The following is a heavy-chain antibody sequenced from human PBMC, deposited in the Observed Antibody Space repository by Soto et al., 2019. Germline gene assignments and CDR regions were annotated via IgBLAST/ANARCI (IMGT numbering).Heavy chain of an antibody. CDR3: ARQLPVGATSWFDP. V-gene: IGHV4-39*01. Sequence: SETLSLTCSVSGGSINSDDSFWGWVRQSPGKGLEWIGSLYYGGRTFYNPSLKSRVTISLDTSKNQFSRRLTSVTAADTAIYYCARQLPVGATSWFDPWGQGTLVTVSS. CDR2: LYYGGRT. J-gene: IGHJ5*02. D-gene: IGHD1-26*01. CDR1: GGSINSDDSF.